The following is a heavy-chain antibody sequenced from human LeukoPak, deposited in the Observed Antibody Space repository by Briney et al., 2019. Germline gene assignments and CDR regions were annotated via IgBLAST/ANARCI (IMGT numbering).Heavy chain of an antibody. CDR3: ATDQRFLEWLFNY. D-gene: IGHD3-3*01. CDR2: FDPEDGET. Sequence: ASVKVSCKVSGYTLTELSMHWVRQAPGKGLEWMGGFDPEDGETIYAQKFQGRVTMTEDTSTDTAYMELSSLRSEDTAVCYCATDQRFLEWLFNYWGQGTLVTVSS. J-gene: IGHJ4*02. V-gene: IGHV1-24*01. CDR1: GYTLTELS.